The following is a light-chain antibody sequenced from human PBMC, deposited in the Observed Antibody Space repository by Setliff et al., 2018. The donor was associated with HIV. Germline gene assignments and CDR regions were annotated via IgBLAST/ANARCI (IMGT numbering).Light chain of an antibody. Sequence: QSALTQPPSASGTPGQRVTISCSGSSSNIGSNYVYWYQQLPGTAPKLLIYRSNQRPSGVPDRFSGSKSGTSASLAINGLRSEDEADYYCAAWDDSLSGLYVFGAGTKV. CDR1: SSNIGSNY. CDR2: RSN. CDR3: AAWDDSLSGLYV. J-gene: IGLJ1*01. V-gene: IGLV1-47*01.